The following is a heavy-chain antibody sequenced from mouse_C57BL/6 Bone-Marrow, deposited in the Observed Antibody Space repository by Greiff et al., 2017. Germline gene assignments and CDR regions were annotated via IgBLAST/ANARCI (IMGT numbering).Heavy chain of an antibody. CDR2: INPNYGTT. Sequence: EVQLQQSGPELVQPGASVTISCKASGYSFTDYNMNWVKQSNGKSLEWIGVINPNYGTTSYNPEFKGKATLTVDQSTSTAYMQINSLTSEDSAVYYCARGSGAPDYWGQGTTLTVSS. V-gene: IGHV1-39*01. CDR3: ARGSGAPDY. J-gene: IGHJ2*01. CDR1: GYSFTDYN. D-gene: IGHD3-1*01.